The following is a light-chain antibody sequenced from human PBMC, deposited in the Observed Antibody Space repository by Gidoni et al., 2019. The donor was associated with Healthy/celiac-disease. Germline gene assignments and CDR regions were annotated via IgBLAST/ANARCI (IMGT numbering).Light chain of an antibody. J-gene: IGLJ3*02. V-gene: IGLV2-23*01. CDR2: EGS. CDR1: SSDVGSYNL. Sequence: QSALTQPASVSGSPGQSITISCTGTSSDVGSYNLVSWFQQHPGKAPKLMIYEGSKRPSGVSNRFSGSKSCNTASLTISGLQAEEEADYYCCSYAGSSTPPWVFGGGTKLTVL. CDR3: CSYAGSSTPPWV.